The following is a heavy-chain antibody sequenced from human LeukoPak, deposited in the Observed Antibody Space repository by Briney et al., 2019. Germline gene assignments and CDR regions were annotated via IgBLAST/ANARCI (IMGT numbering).Heavy chain of an antibody. CDR2: ISGSGGST. Sequence: GGSPRLSCAASGFTFSSYAMSWVRQAPGKGLEWVSAISGSGGSTYYADSVKGRFTISRDNSKNTLYLQVNSLRAEDTAVYYCARDDVLLLFGRYWGQGTLVTVSS. V-gene: IGHV3-23*01. CDR3: ARDDVLLLFGRY. J-gene: IGHJ4*02. CDR1: GFTFSSYA. D-gene: IGHD3-10*01.